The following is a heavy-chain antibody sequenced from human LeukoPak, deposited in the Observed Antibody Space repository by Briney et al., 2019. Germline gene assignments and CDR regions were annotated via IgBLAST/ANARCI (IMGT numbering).Heavy chain of an antibody. J-gene: IGHJ6*04. CDR3: ARQGVAAAGTKFRMDV. D-gene: IGHD6-13*01. CDR1: GGSISSSSYY. CDR2: IYYSGST. Sequence: SETPSLTCTVSGGSISSSSYYWGWIRQPPGKGLEWIGSIYYSGSTYYNPSLKSRVTISVDTSKNQFSLKLSSVTAADTAVYYCARQGVAAAGTKFRMDVWGKGTTVTISS. V-gene: IGHV4-39*01.